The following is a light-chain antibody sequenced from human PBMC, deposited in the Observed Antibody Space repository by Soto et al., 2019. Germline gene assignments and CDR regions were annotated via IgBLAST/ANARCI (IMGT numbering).Light chain of an antibody. CDR3: QHYNNWPPIT. Sequence: EIVMTQSPATLSVSPGERATLSCSASQSVSSNLAWYQQKPGQAPRLLIYGASTRATGIPARFSGSGSGTEFTLTISSLQSEDFAVYYCQHYNNWPPITFGQGTRLEIK. CDR1: QSVSSN. J-gene: IGKJ5*01. V-gene: IGKV3-15*01. CDR2: GAS.